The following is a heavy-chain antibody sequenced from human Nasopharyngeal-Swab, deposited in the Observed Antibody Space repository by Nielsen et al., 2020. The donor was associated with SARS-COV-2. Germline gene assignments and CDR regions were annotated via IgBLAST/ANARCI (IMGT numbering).Heavy chain of an antibody. CDR1: GFTFSSYS. CDR2: ISSSSSYI. Sequence: GESLKISCAASGFTFSSYSMNWVRQAPGKGLEWVSSISSSSSYIYYAGSVKGRFTISRDNAKNSLYLQMNSLRAEDTAVYYCASRSRIAAPVDYWGQGTLVTVS. J-gene: IGHJ4*02. CDR3: ASRSRIAAPVDY. V-gene: IGHV3-21*01. D-gene: IGHD6-13*01.